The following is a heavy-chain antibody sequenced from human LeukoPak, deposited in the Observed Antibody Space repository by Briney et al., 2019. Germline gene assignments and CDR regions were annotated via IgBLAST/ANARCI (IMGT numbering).Heavy chain of an antibody. J-gene: IGHJ4*02. CDR2: ISSSGSTI. V-gene: IGHV3-48*03. Sequence: GGSLRLSCAASGFTFSSYEMNWVRQAPGKGLEWVSYISSSGSTIYYADSVKGRFTISRDNAKNSLYLQMNSLRAEDTAVYYCAKCGFPGYEKSFDYWGQGTLVTVSS. D-gene: IGHD5-12*01. CDR1: GFTFSSYE. CDR3: AKCGFPGYEKSFDY.